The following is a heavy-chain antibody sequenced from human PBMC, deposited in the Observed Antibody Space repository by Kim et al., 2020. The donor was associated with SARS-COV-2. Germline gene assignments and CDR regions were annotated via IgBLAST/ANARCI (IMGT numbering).Heavy chain of an antibody. J-gene: IGHJ4*02. D-gene: IGHD2-15*01. V-gene: IGHV1-69*02. CDR3: ASGCSGGSCYSGLDY. Sequence: QKFQGRVTITADKSTSTAYMELSSLRSEDTAVYYCASGCSGGSCYSGLDYWGQGTLVTVSS.